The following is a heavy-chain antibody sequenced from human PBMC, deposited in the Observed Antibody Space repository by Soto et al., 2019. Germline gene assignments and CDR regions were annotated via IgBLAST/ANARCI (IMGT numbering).Heavy chain of an antibody. D-gene: IGHD2-21*02. CDR1: GFTFIRYA. CDR3: ARDLAYCGGDCPP. J-gene: IGHJ5*02. V-gene: IGHV3-30-3*01. Sequence: PGGSLRLSCAASGFTFIRYAMHWVRQAPGKGLEWVAVISYDGSNKYYADSVKGRFTISRDNSKNTLYLQMNSLRAEDTAVYYCARDLAYCGGDCPPWGQGTLVTVSS. CDR2: ISYDGSNK.